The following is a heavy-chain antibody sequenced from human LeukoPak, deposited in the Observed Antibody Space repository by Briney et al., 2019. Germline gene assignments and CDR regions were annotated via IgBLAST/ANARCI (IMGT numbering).Heavy chain of an antibody. V-gene: IGHV1-18*01. D-gene: IGHD4-17*01. CDR2: ISAYNGNT. J-gene: IGHJ4*02. Sequence: ASVKVSCKASGYTFTSHGISWVRQAPGQGLECMGWISAYNGNTTYAQKFQGRVTMTTDTSTSTAYMELRSLRSDDTAVYYCARAVTTGLDYFDYWGQGTLVTVSS. CDR3: ARAVTTGLDYFDY. CDR1: GYTFTSHG.